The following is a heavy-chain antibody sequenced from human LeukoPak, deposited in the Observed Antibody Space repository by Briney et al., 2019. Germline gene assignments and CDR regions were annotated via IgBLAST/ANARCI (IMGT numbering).Heavy chain of an antibody. D-gene: IGHD3-10*01. V-gene: IGHV3-30-3*01. CDR1: GFNFSRYA. J-gene: IGHJ4*02. Sequence: QPGRSLRLSCAGSGFNFSRYAVHWVRQAPGKGLEWVAVISYDGSNKYYADSAKGRFTTSRDNSKNTLYLQMNSLRAEDTAVYYCARVWFGEPMLPFDYWGQATLVTASS. CDR2: ISYDGSNK. CDR3: ARVWFGEPMLPFDY.